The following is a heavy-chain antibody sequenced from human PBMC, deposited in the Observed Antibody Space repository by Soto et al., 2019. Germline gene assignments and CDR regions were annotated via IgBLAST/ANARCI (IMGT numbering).Heavy chain of an antibody. D-gene: IGHD3-9*01. CDR2: INPRDSDT. CDR1: GYNLTTHC. CDR3: TRRVFHDLLCPAYYLDS. J-gene: IGHJ4*02. Sequence: PGESQKISCKASGYNLTTHCIAWGHQLPGKGVEWIGIINPRDSDTMYSPSFDSQVTISDDKYIKPAYLQWSRLKASDTAMYFWTRRVFHDLLCPAYYLDSWGQGTLVTVSS. V-gene: IGHV5-51*07.